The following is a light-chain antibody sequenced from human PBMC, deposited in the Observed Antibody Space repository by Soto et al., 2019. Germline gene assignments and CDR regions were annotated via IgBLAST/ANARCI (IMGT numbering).Light chain of an antibody. J-gene: IGKJ1*01. CDR3: QQRANGPWT. CDR1: QTITKY. CDR2: ESS. Sequence: EIVLTQSPATLSLSPGNGATLSCRASQTITKYLAWYQQKPGQAPSLLIYESSERASGVPSRVSGGGNGTDFTLTIRSLEPEDFAFYYCQQRANGPWTFGQGTRVEL. V-gene: IGKV3-11*01.